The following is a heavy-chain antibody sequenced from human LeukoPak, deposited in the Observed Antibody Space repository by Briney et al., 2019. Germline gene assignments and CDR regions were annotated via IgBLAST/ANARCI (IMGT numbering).Heavy chain of an antibody. V-gene: IGHV3-21*01. CDR1: GFTFSSYS. J-gene: IGHJ4*02. D-gene: IGHD3-3*01. CDR3: AKDPSLPGYDFWSGSLFDY. Sequence: GGSLRLSCAASGFTFSSYSMNWVRQAPGKGLEWVSSISSSSSYIYYADSVKGRFTISRDNAKNSLYLQMNSLRAEDTAVYYCAKDPSLPGYDFWSGSLFDYWGQGTLVTVSS. CDR2: ISSSSSYI.